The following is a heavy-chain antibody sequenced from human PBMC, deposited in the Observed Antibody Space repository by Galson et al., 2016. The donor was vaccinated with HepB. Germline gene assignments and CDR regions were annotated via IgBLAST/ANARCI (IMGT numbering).Heavy chain of an antibody. CDR2: ITGGGSPT. V-gene: IGHV3-23*01. J-gene: IGHJ4*02. CDR1: GFTFSSYA. CDR3: AKDTRGYSSD. Sequence: LRLSCAASGFTFSSYAMSWVRQAPGKGLEWVSLITGGGSPTHYADSVKGRFTISRDNSKSTLYLQMNSLTGEDTAVYYRAKDTRGYSSDWGQGTLVTVSP. D-gene: IGHD3-22*01.